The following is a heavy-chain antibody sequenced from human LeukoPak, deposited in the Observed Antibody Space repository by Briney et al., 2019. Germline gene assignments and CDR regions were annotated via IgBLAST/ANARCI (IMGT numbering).Heavy chain of an antibody. Sequence: KPSETLSLTSTVSGGSTSNYYWSWIRQPPGKGLEWIGYIYYSGSTNYNPSLKSRVIISVDTSKNQFSLNLSSVTAADTAVYYCTTGLRWFGELSSFDYWGQGTLVTVSS. CDR2: IYYSGST. V-gene: IGHV4-59*01. J-gene: IGHJ4*02. D-gene: IGHD3-10*01. CDR1: GGSTSNYY. CDR3: TTGLRWFGELSSFDY.